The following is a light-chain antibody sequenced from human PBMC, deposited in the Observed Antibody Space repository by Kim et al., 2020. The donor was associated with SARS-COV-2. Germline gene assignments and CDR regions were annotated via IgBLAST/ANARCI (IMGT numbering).Light chain of an antibody. CDR2: EDH. Sequence: NFMLTQSHSVSESPGKTVIISCTRSSGSIVSDFVQWFQQRPGSSPTTVIYEDHKRPSGVPDRFSGSVDSSSNSASLTISGLRTEDEADYYCQSYDDNIWVFCGGTQLTVL. CDR1: SGSIVSDF. V-gene: IGLV6-57*01. J-gene: IGLJ3*02. CDR3: QSYDDNIWV.